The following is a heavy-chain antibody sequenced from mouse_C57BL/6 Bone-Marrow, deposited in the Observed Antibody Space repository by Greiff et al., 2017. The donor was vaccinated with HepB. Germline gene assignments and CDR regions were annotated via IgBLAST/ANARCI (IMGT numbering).Heavy chain of an antibody. CDR2: IYPGDGDT. V-gene: IGHV1-80*01. Sequence: VQLQQSGAELVKPGASVKISCKASGYAFSSYWMNWVKQRPGKGLEWIGQIYPGDGDTNYNGKFKGKATLTADKSSSTAYMQLSSLTSEDSAVYFCARSEDYEGWYFDVWGTGTTVTVSS. D-gene: IGHD2-4*01. J-gene: IGHJ1*03. CDR1: GYAFSSYW. CDR3: ARSEDYEGWYFDV.